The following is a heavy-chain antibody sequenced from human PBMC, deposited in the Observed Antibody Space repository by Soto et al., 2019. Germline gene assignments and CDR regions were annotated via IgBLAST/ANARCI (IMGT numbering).Heavy chain of an antibody. D-gene: IGHD1-20*01. J-gene: IGHJ6*02. CDR1: GGTFSSYA. Sequence: QVQLVQSGAEVKKPGSSVKVSCKASGGTFSSYAISWVRQAPGQGLEWMGGIVPVFGTANYAQKFQGRVTITTDNSTSTTYMELGSLRSEDTGVYYCASHETPYNGFYYYSYGMDVWGQGTTVTVSS. CDR3: ASHETPYNGFYYYSYGMDV. V-gene: IGHV1-69*06. CDR2: IVPVFGTA.